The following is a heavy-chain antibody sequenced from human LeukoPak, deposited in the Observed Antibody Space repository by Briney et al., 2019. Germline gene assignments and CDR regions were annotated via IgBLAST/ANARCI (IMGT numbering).Heavy chain of an antibody. V-gene: IGHV3-23*01. D-gene: IGHD3-22*01. J-gene: IGHJ4*02. Sequence: GGSLRLSCAASGFTFSSHAMSWVRQAPGKGLEWVSAISGSGGSTYHADSVKGRFTISRDNSKNTLYLQMNSLRAEDTAVYYCAKDIYDSSGYYYALDYWGQGTLVTVSS. CDR3: AKDIYDSSGYYYALDY. CDR1: GFTFSSHA. CDR2: ISGSGGST.